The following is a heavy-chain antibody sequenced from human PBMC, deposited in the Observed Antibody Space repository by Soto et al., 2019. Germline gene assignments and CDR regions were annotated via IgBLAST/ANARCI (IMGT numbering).Heavy chain of an antibody. CDR2: IYHSGST. J-gene: IGHJ3*02. CDR3: ARYCISTSCRLDAFDI. Sequence: QLQLQESGSGLVKPSQTLSLTCAVSGGSISSGGYSWSWIRQPPGKGLEWIGYIYHSGSTYYNPSLKSRVTISVDRSKNQFSLKLSSVTAADTAVYYCARYCISTSCRLDAFDIWGQGTMVTVSS. V-gene: IGHV4-30-2*01. CDR1: GGSISSGGYS. D-gene: IGHD2-2*01.